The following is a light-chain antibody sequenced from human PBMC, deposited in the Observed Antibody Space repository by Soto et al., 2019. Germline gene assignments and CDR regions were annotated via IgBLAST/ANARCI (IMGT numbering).Light chain of an antibody. CDR2: GAS. CDR3: QQLNAYLLT. CDR1: QGTSSY. V-gene: IGKV1-9*01. J-gene: IGKJ5*01. Sequence: DIRLGQSPSFVSATVEDRVTITCRASQGTSSYLAWFQQKPGRAPKLLIYGASTLQSGVPARFSGSGSGTDFTLTISNLQPEDFATYYCQQLNAYLLTFGHGARPAVK.